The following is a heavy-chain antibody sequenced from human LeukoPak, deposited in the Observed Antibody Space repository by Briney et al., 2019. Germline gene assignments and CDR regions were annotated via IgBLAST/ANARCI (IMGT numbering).Heavy chain of an antibody. D-gene: IGHD2-2*01. CDR3: ARGSRLVVPAAIYWFDP. CDR2: IYYSGST. J-gene: IGHJ5*02. CDR1: GGSVSSGSYY. Sequence: SETLSLTCTVSGGSVSSGSYYWSWIRQHPGKGLEWIGYIYYSGSTYYNPSLKSRVTISVDTSKNQFSLKLSSVTAADTAVYYCARGSRLVVPAAIYWFDPWGQGTLVTVSS. V-gene: IGHV4-31*03.